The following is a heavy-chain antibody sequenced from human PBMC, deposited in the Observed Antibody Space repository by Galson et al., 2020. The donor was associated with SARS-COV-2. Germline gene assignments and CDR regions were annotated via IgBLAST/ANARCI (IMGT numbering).Heavy chain of an antibody. D-gene: IGHD1-26*01. CDR1: GFTFDDYA. V-gene: IGHV3-9*01. CDR2: ITWNSGTI. J-gene: IGHJ6*02. Sequence: GGSLRLSCAVSGFTFDDYAMNWVRQAPGKGLEWVSGITWNSGTIGYADSVKGRFIISRDNAKNSLYLQMNSLRTEDTALYFCAKDRVVGATTFYYYAMDVWGQGTPVTVTS. CDR3: AKDRVVGATTFYYYAMDV.